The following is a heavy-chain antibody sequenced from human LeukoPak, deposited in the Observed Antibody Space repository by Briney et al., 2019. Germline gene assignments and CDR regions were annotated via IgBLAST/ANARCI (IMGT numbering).Heavy chain of an antibody. CDR3: ARNLMGYYDSSGYYY. Sequence: PGGSLRLSCAASEFTFSSYAMSLVRQAPGKGLEWVSAISGSGGSTYYADSVKGRFTISRDNSKNTLYLQMNSLRAEDTAVCYCARNLMGYYDSSGYYYFGQGTLVTVSS. D-gene: IGHD3-22*01. V-gene: IGHV3-23*01. CDR1: EFTFSSYA. CDR2: ISGSGGST. J-gene: IGHJ4*02.